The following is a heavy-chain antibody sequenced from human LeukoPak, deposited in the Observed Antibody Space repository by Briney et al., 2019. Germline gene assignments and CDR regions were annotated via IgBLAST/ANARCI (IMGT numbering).Heavy chain of an antibody. V-gene: IGHV3-48*03. CDR3: ASGNGYHEWNFAY. D-gene: IGHD5-24*01. CDR1: GFTFSSYE. J-gene: IGHJ4*02. Sequence: GGSLRLSRAASGFTFSSYEMNRVRQAPGKGLEWLSYISSGGSTIYYADSVKGRFTISRDNAKNSLFLQMNSLRAEDTALYYCASGNGYHEWNFAYWGQGTLVTVSS. CDR2: ISSGGSTI.